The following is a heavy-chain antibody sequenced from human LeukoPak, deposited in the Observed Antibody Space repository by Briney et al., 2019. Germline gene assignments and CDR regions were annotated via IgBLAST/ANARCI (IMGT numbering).Heavy chain of an antibody. CDR1: GGSISSYY. J-gene: IGHJ6*04. CDR2: IYYSGST. CDR3: ARLTANWGSRYYYYGMDV. Sequence: SETLSLTCTVSGGSISSYYWSWIRQPPGKGLEWIGYIYYSGSTNYNPSLKSRVTISVGTSKNQFSLKLSSVTAADTAVYYCARLTANWGSRYYYYGMDVWGKGTTVTVSS. D-gene: IGHD7-27*01. V-gene: IGHV4-59*01.